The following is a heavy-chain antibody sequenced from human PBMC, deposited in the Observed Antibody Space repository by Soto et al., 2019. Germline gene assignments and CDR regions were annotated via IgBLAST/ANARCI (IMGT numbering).Heavy chain of an antibody. CDR1: GGSFSGYY. CDR2: IAQSGST. V-gene: IGHV4-34*01. D-gene: IGHD3-10*02. J-gene: IGHJ5*02. Sequence: QVQLQQWGAGLLKSSETLSLTCAVYGGSFSGYYWNWLRHPPGDGLELIGKIAQSGSTTYSPSLKSRVTMSVDTSRSQVSLKSSFEPAMDTVVDYCAAGCDAVVRGVMNWFDPWGQGTLVTVSS. CDR3: AAGCDAVVRGVMNWFDP.